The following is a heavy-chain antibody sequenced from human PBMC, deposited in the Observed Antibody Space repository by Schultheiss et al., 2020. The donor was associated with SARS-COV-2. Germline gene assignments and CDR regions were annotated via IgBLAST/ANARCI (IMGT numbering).Heavy chain of an antibody. CDR1: GGSISSYY. J-gene: IGHJ6*02. V-gene: IGHV4-59*12. D-gene: IGHD2-15*01. Sequence: SETLSLTCTVSGGSISSYYWSWIRQPPGKGLEWIGYIYYSGSTNYNPSLKSRVTISIDTSKNQFSLKLSSVTAADTAVYYCARGQGGVVVVAATPYYYYYYGMDVWGQGTTVTVSS. CDR3: ARGQGGVVVVAATPYYYYYYGMDV. CDR2: IYYSGST.